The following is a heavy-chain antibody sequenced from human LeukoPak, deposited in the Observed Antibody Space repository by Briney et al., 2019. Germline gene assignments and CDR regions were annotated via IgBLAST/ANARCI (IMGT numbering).Heavy chain of an antibody. Sequence: GGSLRLSCAASGFTFSTYEMNWVRQAPGKGLERVSYISGRGTTRYYADSVKGRFTISRDNAKNSLYLQMNSLRAGDTAVYYCARMGVAVTTVDYWGQGTLVTVSS. J-gene: IGHJ4*02. CDR1: GFTFSTYE. D-gene: IGHD4-17*01. CDR2: ISGRGTTR. CDR3: ARMGVAVTTVDY. V-gene: IGHV3-48*03.